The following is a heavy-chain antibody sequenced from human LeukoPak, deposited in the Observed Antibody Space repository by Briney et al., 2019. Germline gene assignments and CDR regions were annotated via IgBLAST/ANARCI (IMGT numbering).Heavy chain of an antibody. J-gene: IGHJ4*02. V-gene: IGHV4-30-4*08. D-gene: IGHD3-3*01. Sequence: PSQTLSLTCTVSGGSISSGGYYWNWIRQPPGKGLEWIGYIYYSGSTYYSPSLKSRVTISVDTSKNQFSLKLSSVTAADTAVYYCARGASDSWSGYSDYFDYWGQGTLVTVSS. CDR2: IYYSGST. CDR1: GGSISSGGYY. CDR3: ARGASDSWSGYSDYFDY.